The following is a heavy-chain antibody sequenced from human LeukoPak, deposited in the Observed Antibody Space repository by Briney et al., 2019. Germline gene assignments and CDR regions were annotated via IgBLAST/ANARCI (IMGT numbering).Heavy chain of an antibody. J-gene: IGHJ4*02. CDR2: IYSGGST. D-gene: IGHD6-19*01. V-gene: IGHV3-53*01. Sequence: GRSLRLSCAASGFTDYMTWVRQAPGKGLEWVSVIYSGGSTYYAASVKGRFSVSRDNSKNTVYLQMNSLRAEDTAVYYCAGVSFSSGWYRDYWGQGTLVTVSS. CDR1: GFTDY. CDR3: AGVSFSSGWYRDY.